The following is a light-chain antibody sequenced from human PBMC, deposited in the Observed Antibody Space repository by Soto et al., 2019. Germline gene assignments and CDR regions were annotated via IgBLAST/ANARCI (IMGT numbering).Light chain of an antibody. CDR3: QQYDNPRLT. CDR1: QDISNY. Sequence: DIQMTQSPSSLSASVGDRVTITCQASQDISNYLNWYQQKPGKATKLLIYDASNLETGVLSRFSGSGSGTDFAFTISSLQPEDIATYYCQQYDNPRLTCGGGTKVEIK. J-gene: IGKJ4*02. CDR2: DAS. V-gene: IGKV1-33*01.